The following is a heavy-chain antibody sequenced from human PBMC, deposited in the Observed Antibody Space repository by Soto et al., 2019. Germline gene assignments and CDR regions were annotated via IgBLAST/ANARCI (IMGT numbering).Heavy chain of an antibody. V-gene: IGHV3-23*01. CDR2: ISGNGEKT. CDR3: AKALAVGSVSPHYSYYGLDV. J-gene: IGHJ6*01. CDR1: GFTFSDYA. Sequence: DVRVLESGGALVRPGESLRVSCEGSGFTFSDYAMTWVRQAPGKGLQWVSTISGNGEKTYYADSLQGRFTISRDNSRQTLFLQMNSLRDEDTSTYYFAKALAVGSVSPHYSYYGLDVWGPGTKVMVSS. D-gene: IGHD3-10*01.